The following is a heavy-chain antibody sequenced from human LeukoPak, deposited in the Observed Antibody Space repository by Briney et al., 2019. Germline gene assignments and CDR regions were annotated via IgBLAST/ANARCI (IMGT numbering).Heavy chain of an antibody. V-gene: IGHV1-46*01. Sequence: PGGSLRLSCAASGYTFTSYYMHWVRQAPGQGLEWMGIINPSGGSTSYAQKFQGRVTMTRDMSTSTVYMELSSLRSEDTAVYYCARDAAGLWFGEPYGNWFDPWGQGTLVTVSS. D-gene: IGHD3-10*01. J-gene: IGHJ5*02. CDR1: GYTFTSYY. CDR3: ARDAAGLWFGEPYGNWFDP. CDR2: INPSGGST.